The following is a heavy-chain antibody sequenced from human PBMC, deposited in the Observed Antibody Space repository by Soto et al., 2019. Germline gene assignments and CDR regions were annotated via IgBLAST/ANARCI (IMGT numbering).Heavy chain of an antibody. CDR3: ARDGDPQSAFWSGPLGGGRFDH. D-gene: IGHD3-3*01. Sequence: QVQLVQSGAEVKKPGSSVNVSCKTSGGTFGNSAVTWVRQAPGQGLEWLGGIVPMFGTANYAQKFQGRVTITADEPTITAYMELSSLNTDDTAVSYCARDGDPQSAFWSGPLGGGRFDHWGQGPLVTVSS. J-gene: IGHJ5*02. CDR2: IVPMFGTA. CDR1: GGTFGNSA. V-gene: IGHV1-69*12.